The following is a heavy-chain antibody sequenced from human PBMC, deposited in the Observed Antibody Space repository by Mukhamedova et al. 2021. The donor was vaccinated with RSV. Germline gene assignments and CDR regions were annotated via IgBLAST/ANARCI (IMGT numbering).Heavy chain of an antibody. D-gene: IGHD4-17*01. CDR3: TSEYGDYVYYGMDV. V-gene: IGHV3-73*01. J-gene: IGHJ6*02. CDR2: SKANSYAT. Sequence: SKANSYATAYAASVKGRFTISRDDSKNTAYLQMNSLKTEDTAVYYCTSEYGDYVYYGMDVWAKGPRSPSP.